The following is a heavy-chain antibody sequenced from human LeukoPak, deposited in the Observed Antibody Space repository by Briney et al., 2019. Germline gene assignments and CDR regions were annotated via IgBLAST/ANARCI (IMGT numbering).Heavy chain of an antibody. J-gene: IGHJ5*02. CDR2: ISGGGVNT. Sequence: GGSLRLSCAASGFTFNSYAMTWVRQAPGKGLEWVSAISGGGVNTYYADSVKGRFTISRDNSKNMLYLQMNSLRAEDTAVYYCAKTLGYSGYFSPWGQGTLVTVSS. CDR3: AKTLGYSGYFSP. D-gene: IGHD3-22*01. V-gene: IGHV3-23*01. CDR1: GFTFNSYA.